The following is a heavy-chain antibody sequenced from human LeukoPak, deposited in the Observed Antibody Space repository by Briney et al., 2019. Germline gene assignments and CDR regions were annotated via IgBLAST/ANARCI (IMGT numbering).Heavy chain of an antibody. J-gene: IGHJ1*01. CDR2: INHSGST. Sequence: SETLSLTCAVYGVSFSGYYWSWLRQPPGKGLEWIGEINHSGSTNYNPSLKSRVTISVDTSKNQFSLKLSSVTAADTAVYYCARGYSSGPGQHWGQGTLVTVSS. CDR3: ARGYSSGPGQH. CDR1: GVSFSGYY. V-gene: IGHV4-34*01. D-gene: IGHD6-19*01.